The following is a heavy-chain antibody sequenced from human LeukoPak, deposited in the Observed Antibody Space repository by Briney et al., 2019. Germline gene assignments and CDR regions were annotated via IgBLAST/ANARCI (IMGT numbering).Heavy chain of an antibody. Sequence: SETLSLTCAVYGGSFSGYYWSWIRQPPGKGLEWIGEINHSGSTNYNPSLKSRVTISVDTSKNQFSLKLSSVTAADTAVYYCARAPSSRAVITTLDDYWGQGTLVTVSS. V-gene: IGHV4-34*01. CDR1: GGSFSGYY. CDR3: ARAPSSRAVITTLDDY. D-gene: IGHD3-22*01. CDR2: INHSGST. J-gene: IGHJ4*02.